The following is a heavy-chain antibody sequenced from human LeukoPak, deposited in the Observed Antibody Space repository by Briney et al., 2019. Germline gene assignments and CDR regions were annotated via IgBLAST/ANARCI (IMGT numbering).Heavy chain of an antibody. V-gene: IGHV4-59*01. Sequence: SETLSLTCSVSGGFMTSYYWSWIRQTPVKGLKWIGYIYYSGSTNYNPSFRSRATISVDKSNNRFSLKLSAVTAADSAIYYCAREGYFDTSGYFEYWGQGILVTVSP. J-gene: IGHJ4*02. CDR2: IYYSGST. CDR1: GGFMTSYY. CDR3: AREGYFDTSGYFEY. D-gene: IGHD3-22*01.